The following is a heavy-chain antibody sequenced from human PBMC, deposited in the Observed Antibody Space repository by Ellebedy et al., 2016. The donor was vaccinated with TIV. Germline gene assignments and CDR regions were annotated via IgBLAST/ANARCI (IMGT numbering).Heavy chain of an antibody. CDR2: ISYDGSNK. D-gene: IGHD3-10*01. CDR3: ASARSDSGNALWAFDI. V-gene: IGHV3-30-3*01. J-gene: IGHJ3*02. CDR1: GFTFSSYA. Sequence: GGSLRLSXAASGFTFSSYAMHWVRQAPGKGLEWVAIISYDGSNKYYADSVKGRFTISRDNSKNTLCLQMNSLRAEDTAMYYCASARSDSGNALWAFDIWGQGTMVTVSS.